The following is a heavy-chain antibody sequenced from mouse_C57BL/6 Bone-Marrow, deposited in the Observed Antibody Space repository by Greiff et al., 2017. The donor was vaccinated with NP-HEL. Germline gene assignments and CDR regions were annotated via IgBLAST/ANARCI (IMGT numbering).Heavy chain of an antibody. J-gene: IGHJ2*01. CDR2: INPNNGGT. Sequence: EVQLQQSGPELVKPGASVKISCKASGYTFTDYYMNWVKQSHGKSLEWIGDINPNNGGTSYNQKFKGKATLTVDKSSSTAYMELRSLTSEDSAVDYCAKERPITTVVAEYYFDYWGQGTTLTVSS. CDR1: GYTFTDYY. V-gene: IGHV1-26*01. CDR3: AKERPITTVVAEYYFDY. D-gene: IGHD1-1*01.